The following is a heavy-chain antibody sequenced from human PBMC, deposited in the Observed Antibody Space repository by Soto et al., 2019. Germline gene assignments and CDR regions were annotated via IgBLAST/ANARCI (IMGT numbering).Heavy chain of an antibody. CDR2: IIPMFGTA. Sequence: ASVKVSCKASGGTFSTYAISWVRQAPGQGLEWMGGIIPMFGTAKYAQKFQGRVTITADESTTTAYMELSSLGSDDTAVYYCARLPDYFTRSGYYYGVDYWGQGTLVAVSS. CDR3: ARLPDYFTRSGYYYGVDY. D-gene: IGHD3-22*01. J-gene: IGHJ4*02. CDR1: GGTFSTYA. V-gene: IGHV1-69*13.